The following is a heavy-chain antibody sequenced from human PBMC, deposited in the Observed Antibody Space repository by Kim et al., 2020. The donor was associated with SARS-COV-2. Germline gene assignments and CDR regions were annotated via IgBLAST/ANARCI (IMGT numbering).Heavy chain of an antibody. V-gene: IGHV3-21*01. J-gene: IGHJ4*02. Sequence: GGSLRLSCAASGFTFSSYSMNWVRQAPGKGLEWVSSISSSSSYIYYADSVKGRFTISRDNAKNSLYLQMNSLRAEDTAVYYCARAGYCSSTSCYVPIYDYWGQGTLVTVSS. D-gene: IGHD2-2*03. CDR2: ISSSSSYI. CDR1: GFTFSSYS. CDR3: ARAGYCSSTSCYVPIYDY.